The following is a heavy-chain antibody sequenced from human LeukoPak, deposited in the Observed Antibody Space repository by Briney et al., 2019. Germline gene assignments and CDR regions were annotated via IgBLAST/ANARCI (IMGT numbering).Heavy chain of an antibody. V-gene: IGHV4-4*02. CDR1: GGSISSSNW. D-gene: IGHD6-13*01. CDR2: IYHSGST. CDR3: ARGRIAAAGEFDY. Sequence: SGTLSLTCAVSGGSISSSNWWSWVRQPPGKGLEWIGEIYHSGSTHYNPSLKSRVTISVDKSKNQFSLKLSSVTAADTAVYYCARGRIAAAGEFDYWGQGTLVTVSS. J-gene: IGHJ4*02.